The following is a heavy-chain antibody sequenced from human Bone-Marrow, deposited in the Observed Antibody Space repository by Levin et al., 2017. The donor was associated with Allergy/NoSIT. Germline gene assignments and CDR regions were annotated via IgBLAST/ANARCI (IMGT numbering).Heavy chain of an antibody. Sequence: GESLKISCVASGFTFSGHSMDWVRQAPGKGLEWVSYITSSSNNIQYADSVKGRFTISRDNAKNSLYLQMNSLRDEDTALYFCVRHNGYLLFDYWGQGTLVTVSS. CDR3: VRHNGYLLFDY. CDR2: ITSSSNNI. J-gene: IGHJ4*02. V-gene: IGHV3-48*02. CDR1: GFTFSGHS. D-gene: IGHD5-18*01.